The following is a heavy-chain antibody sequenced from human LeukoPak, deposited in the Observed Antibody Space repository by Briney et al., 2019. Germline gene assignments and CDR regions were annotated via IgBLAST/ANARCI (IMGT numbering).Heavy chain of an antibody. D-gene: IGHD1-26*01. V-gene: IGHV4-38-2*02. J-gene: IGHJ4*02. CDR1: GYSISSGYY. CDR2: IYHSGST. CDR3: AINRRGGSYDY. Sequence: SETLSLTCTVSGYSISSGYYWGWIRQPPGKGLERIGSIYHSGSTYYNPSLKSRVTISVDSSKNQFSLKLSSVAAADTAVYYCAINRRGGSYDYWGQGTLVTVSS.